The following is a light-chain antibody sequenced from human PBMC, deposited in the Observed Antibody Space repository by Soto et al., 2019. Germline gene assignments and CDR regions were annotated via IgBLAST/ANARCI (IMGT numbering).Light chain of an antibody. Sequence: QSALAQPASVSGSPGQSITISCTGTISDVGGYNFVSWYQQYPGKAPKLMICDVRNRPSGVSNRFSGSKSGNTASLTISGLQAEDEADYYCSSFTGSNYVFGTGTKVTVL. V-gene: IGLV2-14*03. J-gene: IGLJ1*01. CDR3: SSFTGSNYV. CDR1: ISDVGGYNF. CDR2: DVR.